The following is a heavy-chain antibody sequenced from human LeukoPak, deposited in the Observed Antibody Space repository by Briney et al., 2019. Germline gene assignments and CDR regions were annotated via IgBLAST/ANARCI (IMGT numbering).Heavy chain of an antibody. CDR2: INPNSGGT. J-gene: IGHJ5*02. CDR1: GYTFSGYY. Sequence: EASVRVSCKASGYTFSGYYMHWVRQAPGQGLEWLGWINPNSGGTNYAQKFQGRVTMTRDTSISTVYMELNRLRSDDTAVYYCARAQQLVRGWFNPGGQGTLVTVSP. CDR3: ARAQQLVRGWFNP. D-gene: IGHD6-6*01. V-gene: IGHV1-2*02.